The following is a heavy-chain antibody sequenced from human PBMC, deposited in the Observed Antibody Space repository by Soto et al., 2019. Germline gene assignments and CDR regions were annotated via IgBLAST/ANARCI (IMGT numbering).Heavy chain of an antibody. V-gene: IGHV4-31*03. CDR1: GGSISTGGYY. J-gene: IGHJ5*02. CDR3: ARNHYLRQSGENWFDP. CDR2: IYYSGST. D-gene: IGHD3-10*01. Sequence: PSETLSLTCTVSGGSISTGGYYWSWIRQHPGKDLEWIGYIYYSGSTNYNPSLKSRVTILVDTSKNQFSLKLSSVTAADTAVYYCARNHYLRQSGENWFDPWSQGTLVTVSS.